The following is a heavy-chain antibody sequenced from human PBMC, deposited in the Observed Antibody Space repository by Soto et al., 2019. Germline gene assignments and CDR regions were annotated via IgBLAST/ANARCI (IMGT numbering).Heavy chain of an antibody. CDR1: GFTFSTYW. D-gene: IGHD3-16*01. V-gene: IGHV3-74*01. CDR2: LNSDGSSR. J-gene: IGHJ6*02. Sequence: GSLRLSCAASGFTFSTYWIHWVRQAPGKGLVWVSRLNSDGSSRYYGDSMKGRVTISRDNAKNTMYLQMNSLRDEDTAVYYCARGLKNKYGMDVWGQETTVTVSS. CDR3: ARGLKNKYGMDV.